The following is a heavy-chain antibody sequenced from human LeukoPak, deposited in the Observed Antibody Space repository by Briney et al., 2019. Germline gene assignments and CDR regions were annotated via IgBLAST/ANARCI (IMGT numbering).Heavy chain of an antibody. CDR3: AIRTGTYPYYFDY. V-gene: IGHV1-18*01. Sequence: ASVKVSCKASGYSFTSYGLSWLRQAPGQGLEWMGWISTYNGNTNYAQKFQGRVTMTTDTSTRTAYMDRRSLRSDDTGVYYCAIRTGTYPYYFDYWGQGTLVTVSS. D-gene: IGHD1-26*01. J-gene: IGHJ4*02. CDR1: GYSFTSYG. CDR2: ISTYNGNT.